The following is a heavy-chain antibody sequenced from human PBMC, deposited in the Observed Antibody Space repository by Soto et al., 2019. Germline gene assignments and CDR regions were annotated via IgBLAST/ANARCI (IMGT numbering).Heavy chain of an antibody. CDR3: AKTANGWFSAFDI. D-gene: IGHD6-19*01. CDR1: GFTFSSYA. CDR2: ISGSGGTT. Sequence: EVQLLESGGGLVQPGGSLRLSCAASGFTFSSYAMSWVRQAPGKGLEWDSAISGSGGTTYYADSVKDRFTFSRDNSKNTLYLQMNSLRAEDTAVYYCAKTANGWFSAFDIWGQGTMVTVSS. J-gene: IGHJ3*02. V-gene: IGHV3-23*01.